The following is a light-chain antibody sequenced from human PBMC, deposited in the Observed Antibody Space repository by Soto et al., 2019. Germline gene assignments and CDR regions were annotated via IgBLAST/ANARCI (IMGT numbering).Light chain of an antibody. J-gene: IGLJ3*02. CDR3: SSYTTSTTPWV. V-gene: IGLV2-14*01. CDR1: SSDVGGYNY. CDR2: EVS. Sequence: QSALTQPASVSGSPGQSITISCTGTSSDVGGYNYVSWYQQHPGKAPKLMIYEVSNRPSGVSNRFSGSKSSNTASLTISGLQADDEGFYYCSSYTTSTTPWVFGGGTTLTVL.